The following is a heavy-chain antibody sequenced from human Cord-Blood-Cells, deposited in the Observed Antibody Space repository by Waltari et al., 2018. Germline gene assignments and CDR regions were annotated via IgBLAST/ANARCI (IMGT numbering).Heavy chain of an antibody. D-gene: IGHD3-10*01. Sequence: EVQLLESGGGLIQPGGYLRLSCEASGSTVSSNFMRWVRQAPGKGLEWVSVIYSGGSTYYADSVKGRFTISRDNSKNTLYLQMNSLRAEDTAVYYCARGWFGEFDYWGQGTLVTVSS. V-gene: IGHV3-53*01. CDR1: GSTVSSNF. J-gene: IGHJ4*02. CDR3: ARGWFGEFDY. CDR2: IYSGGST.